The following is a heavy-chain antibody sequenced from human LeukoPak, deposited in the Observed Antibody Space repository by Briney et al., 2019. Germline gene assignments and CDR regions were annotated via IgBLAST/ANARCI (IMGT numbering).Heavy chain of an antibody. CDR2: ISSSSSDT. CDR3: ARDALSWHAAERHAVGSP. CDR1: EFNFGDYY. D-gene: IGHD6-13*01. Sequence: GGSLRLSCAASEFNFGDYYMGGIRQAPGKGLEWVSPISSSSSDTKYADSVKGRFTISSEHARPSLYLQMNSLRAEDTAVYYCARDALSWHAAERHAVGSPWGQGTLVTVSS. J-gene: IGHJ5*02. V-gene: IGHV3-11*06.